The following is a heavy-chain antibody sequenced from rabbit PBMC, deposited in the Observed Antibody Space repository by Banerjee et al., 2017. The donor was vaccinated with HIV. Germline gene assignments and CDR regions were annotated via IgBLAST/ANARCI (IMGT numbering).Heavy chain of an antibody. V-gene: IGHV1S45*01. CDR3: ARDLAGVIGWNFGL. Sequence: QQQLEESGGGLVKPGGSLTLTCKASGLDFSSSYWICWVRQAPGKGLEWIACSYAGSSGSTYYANWAKGRFTISKTSSTTVTLQMTSLTAADTATYFCARDLAGVIGWNFGLWGQGTLVTVS. CDR1: GLDFSSSYW. CDR2: SYAGSSGST. D-gene: IGHD4-1*01. J-gene: IGHJ4*01.